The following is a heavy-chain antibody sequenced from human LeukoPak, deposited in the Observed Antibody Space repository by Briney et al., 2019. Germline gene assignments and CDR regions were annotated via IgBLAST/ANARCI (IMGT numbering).Heavy chain of an antibody. D-gene: IGHD3-16*01. Sequence: SETLSLTCTVSGGSITSSSYFWDWIRQPPGKGLEWIGTIYYTGTTYYNPSLKSRVTISVDTSKNPFSLKLTSVTAADTAVYSCVRRDQYVSSDYWGQGTLVTVSS. J-gene: IGHJ4*02. V-gene: IGHV4-39*01. CDR2: IYYTGTT. CDR3: VRRDQYVSSDY. CDR1: GGSITSSSYF.